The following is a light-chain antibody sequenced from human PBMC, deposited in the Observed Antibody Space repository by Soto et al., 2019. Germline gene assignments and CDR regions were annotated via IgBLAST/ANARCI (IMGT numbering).Light chain of an antibody. V-gene: IGKV1-39*01. Sequence: DIQMTQSPSSLSASVGDTVTITCRASQSISIYLNWYQQKPGKAPSLLIYAASSLQNALPSGFSGSGHGTDFTLAISSPQREDCATYYCQQSYRSPIPFGGGTQVEIK. CDR3: QQSYRSPIP. CDR1: QSISIY. CDR2: AAS. J-gene: IGKJ4*01.